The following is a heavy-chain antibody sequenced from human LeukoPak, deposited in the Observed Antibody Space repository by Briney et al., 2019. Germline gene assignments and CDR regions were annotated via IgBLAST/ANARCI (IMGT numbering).Heavy chain of an antibody. CDR2: IYHSGTS. J-gene: IGHJ3*02. CDR3: VRGSGSYRADFDI. V-gene: IGHV4-38-2*02. D-gene: IGHD1-26*01. Sequence: SETLSLTCTVSGYSISTGYYWGWIWQPPGKGLEWIGSIYHSGTSHYNPSLKSRVTISVDTSKNQFSLKLSSVTAADTAVYYCVRGSGSYRADFDIWGQGTMVTVSS. CDR1: GYSISTGYY.